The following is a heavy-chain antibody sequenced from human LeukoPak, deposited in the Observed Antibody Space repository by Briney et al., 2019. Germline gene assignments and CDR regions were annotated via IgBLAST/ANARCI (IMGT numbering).Heavy chain of an antibody. CDR2: IYHSGST. V-gene: IGHV4-38-2*02. J-gene: IGHJ6*02. D-gene: IGHD6-19*01. CDR1: GHSINSDYY. CDR3: ARADSRGWDYYYYGMDV. Sequence: SETLSLTCTVSGHSINSDYYWAWIRQPPGKGLEWIGSIYHSGSTYYNPSVKSRVTISLDTSKNQFSLKLNSVTAADTAVYYCARADSRGWDYYYYGMDVWGQGTTVTVSS.